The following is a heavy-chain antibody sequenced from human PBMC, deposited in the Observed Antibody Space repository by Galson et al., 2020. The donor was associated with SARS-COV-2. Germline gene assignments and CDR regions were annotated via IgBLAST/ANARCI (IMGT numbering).Heavy chain of an antibody. CDR3: AREASGYSSAWYYWFDP. J-gene: IGHJ5*02. CDR1: GGSITSGAYY. D-gene: IGHD6-19*01. V-gene: IGHV4-31*03. CDR2: IYYNGNT. Sequence: ETSETLSLTCSVSGGSITSGAYYWSWIRQPPEKGLEWIGYIYYNGNTYYNPSLKSRVSVSVDKSKNQFFLTLNSVTAADTAVYYCAREASGYSSAWYYWFDPWGQGTLVTVSS.